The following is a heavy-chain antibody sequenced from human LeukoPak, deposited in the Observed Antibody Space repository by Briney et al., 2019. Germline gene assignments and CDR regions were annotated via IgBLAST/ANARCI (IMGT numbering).Heavy chain of an antibody. J-gene: IGHJ3*02. D-gene: IGHD7-27*01. CDR3: ARDPATWGDAFDI. CDR2: IIPIFGTA. CDR1: GGTFSSYA. Sequence: SVKVSCKASGGTFSSYAISWVRQAPGQGLEWMGGIIPIFGTASYAQKFQGRVTMTRDMSTSTVYMELSSLRSEDTAVYYCARDPATWGDAFDIWGQGTMVTVSS. V-gene: IGHV1-69*05.